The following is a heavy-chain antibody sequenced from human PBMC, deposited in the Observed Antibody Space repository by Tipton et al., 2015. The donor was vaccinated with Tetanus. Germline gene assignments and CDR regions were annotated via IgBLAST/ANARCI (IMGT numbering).Heavy chain of an antibody. Sequence: TLSLTCTVSGGSISSYYWSWIRQPPGKGLEWIGYIYYSGSTNYNPSLKSRVTISVDTSKSQFSLKLSSVTAADTAVYYCARVDSSGYLGGRYFDLWGRGTLVTVSS. CDR3: ARVDSSGYLGGRYFDL. J-gene: IGHJ2*01. D-gene: IGHD3-22*01. CDR2: IYYSGST. V-gene: IGHV4-59*01. CDR1: GGSISSYY.